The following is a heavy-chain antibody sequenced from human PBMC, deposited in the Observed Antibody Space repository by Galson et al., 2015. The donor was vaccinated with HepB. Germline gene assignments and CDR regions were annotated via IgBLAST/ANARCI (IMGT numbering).Heavy chain of an antibody. CDR3: ARDSSPGSYVRYIDI. CDR2: SIPVFGST. V-gene: IGHV1-69*13. D-gene: IGHD3-16*01. Sequence: SVKVSCKASGGAFRTFAISWLRQTPGQGLEWMGVSIPVFGSTYYAQKFQGRVTITADESTNTAYMEANSLRFEDSAVYYCARDSSPGSYVRYIDIWGRGTLVTVSS. CDR1: GGAFRTFA. J-gene: IGHJ2*01.